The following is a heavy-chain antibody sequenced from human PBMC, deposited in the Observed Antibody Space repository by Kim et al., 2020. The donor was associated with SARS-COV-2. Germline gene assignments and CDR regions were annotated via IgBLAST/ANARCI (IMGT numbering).Heavy chain of an antibody. Sequence: SETLSLTCAVYGGSFSGYVWSWIRQPPGKGLEWVGDINHSGSTNYNPTPTSRGSISLEMYKNQTPLKLNPSTAADAAAAYCSRGTGKVAAGPIDYYNG. CDR3: SRGTGKVAAGPIDYYNG. V-gene: IGHV4-34*01. D-gene: IGHD6-19*01. CDR2: INHSGST. CDR1: GGSFSGYV. J-gene: IGHJ6*01.